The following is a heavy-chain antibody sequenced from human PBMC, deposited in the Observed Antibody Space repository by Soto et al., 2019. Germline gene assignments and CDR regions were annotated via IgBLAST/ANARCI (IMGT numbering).Heavy chain of an antibody. V-gene: IGHV3-23*01. D-gene: IGHD1-26*01. CDR2: ISGSGGST. Sequence: GGSLRLSCAASGFTFSSYAMSWVRQAPGKGLEWVSAISGSGGSTYYADSVKGRFTISRDNSKNTLYLQVNSLRAEDTAVYYCAKVEYSGSPLPEFDYWGQGTLVTVSS. J-gene: IGHJ4*02. CDR1: GFTFSSYA. CDR3: AKVEYSGSPLPEFDY.